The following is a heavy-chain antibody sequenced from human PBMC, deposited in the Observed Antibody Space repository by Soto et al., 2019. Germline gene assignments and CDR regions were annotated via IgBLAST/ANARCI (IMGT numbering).Heavy chain of an antibody. CDR1: VSTFTGYY. V-gene: IGHV1-2*02. CDR3: ARDLDTYYYGSGSYHEGGNWFDP. J-gene: IGHJ5*02. D-gene: IGHD3-10*01. Sequence: GASVKVSCKASVSTFTGYYMHWVRQAPGQGLEWMGWINPNSGGTNYAQKFQGRVTMTRDTSISTAYMELSRLRSDDAAVYYCARDLDTYYYGSGSYHEGGNWFDPWGQGTLVTVSS. CDR2: INPNSGGT.